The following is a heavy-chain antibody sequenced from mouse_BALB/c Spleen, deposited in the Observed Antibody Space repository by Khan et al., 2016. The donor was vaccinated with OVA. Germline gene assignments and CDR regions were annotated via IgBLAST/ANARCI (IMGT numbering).Heavy chain of an antibody. CDR1: GYSFTSYY. Sequence: VQLKESGPELMKPGASVKISCKASGYSFTSYYIHWVKQTPGKSLEWIGYVDPFNDGTNYSQNFKGQATLTVDTSSSTAYMHLSSLTSEDSAVYYCARHGYVAWFAYWGQGTLVTVSA. D-gene: IGHD2-2*01. CDR2: VDPFNDGT. V-gene: IGHV1S135*01. CDR3: ARHGYVAWFAY. J-gene: IGHJ3*01.